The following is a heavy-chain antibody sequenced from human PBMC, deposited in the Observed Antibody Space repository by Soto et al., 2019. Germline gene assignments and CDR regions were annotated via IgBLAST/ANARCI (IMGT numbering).Heavy chain of an antibody. CDR1: GYTFTSYD. CDR2: MNPSTGDT. J-gene: IGHJ4*02. V-gene: IGHV1-8*01. CDR3: ARGPIGRMSPPYYFDY. Sequence: GASVKVSCKTSGYTFTSYDVNWVRQATGQGLEWMGWMNPSTGDTGYAQKFQGRVTMTTNPSISTAYMELSSLRSEDTAVYYCARGPIGRMSPPYYFDYRGQGTLVTVSS. D-gene: IGHD1-26*01.